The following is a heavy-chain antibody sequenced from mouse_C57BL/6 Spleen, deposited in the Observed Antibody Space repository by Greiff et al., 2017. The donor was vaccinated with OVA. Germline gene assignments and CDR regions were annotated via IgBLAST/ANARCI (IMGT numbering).Heavy chain of an antibody. CDR3: AREGKTMMTTWYAMDY. CDR1: GFSLTSYG. D-gene: IGHD2-4*01. V-gene: IGHV2-2*01. CDR2: IWSGGST. J-gene: IGHJ4*01. Sequence: QVQLKESGPGLVQPSQSLSITCTVSGFSLTSYGVHWVRQSPGKGLEWLGVIWSGGSTDYNAAFISRLSISKDDSKSQVFFKMNSQQADDTAIYYCAREGKTMMTTWYAMDYWGQGTSVTVSS.